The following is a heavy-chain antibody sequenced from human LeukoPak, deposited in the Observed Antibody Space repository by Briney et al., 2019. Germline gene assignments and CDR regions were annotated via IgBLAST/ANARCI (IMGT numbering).Heavy chain of an antibody. Sequence: TSETLSLTCGVYGGSFSGYYWSWIRQPPGKGLEWIGEINHSGSTNYNPSLKSRVTISVDTSKNQFSLKLSSVTAADTAVYYCARAPRKGIAAAGGGRYNWFDPWGQGTLVTVSS. V-gene: IGHV4-34*01. CDR3: ARAPRKGIAAAGGGRYNWFDP. CDR1: GGSFSGYY. J-gene: IGHJ5*02. CDR2: INHSGST. D-gene: IGHD6-13*01.